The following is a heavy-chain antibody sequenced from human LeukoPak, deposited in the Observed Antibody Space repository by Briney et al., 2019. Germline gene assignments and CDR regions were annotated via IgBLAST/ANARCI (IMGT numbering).Heavy chain of an antibody. CDR2: ISYGGGST. CDR3: AKTIPYWYFDL. J-gene: IGHJ2*01. V-gene: IGHV3-23*01. Sequence: PGRSLRLSCAASGFTFSSYGMHWVRQAPGKGLEWVSAISYGGGSTYADSVKGRFTISRDNSKNTLYLQMNSLRAEDTAKYYCAKTIPYWYFDLWGRGTLVTVSS. D-gene: IGHD5-24*01. CDR1: GFTFSSYG.